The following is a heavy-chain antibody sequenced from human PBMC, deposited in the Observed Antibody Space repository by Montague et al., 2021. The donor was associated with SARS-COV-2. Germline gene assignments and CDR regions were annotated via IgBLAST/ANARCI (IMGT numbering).Heavy chain of an antibody. CDR3: ARDRFDFGAGRQGTIDF. V-gene: IGHV4-4*07. Sequence: SETLYLTCSVSGDAITNHYWSWIRQPAGKGLEWIGRMHFTGKTNFSPFFSSRLTMSADTSKNQFSLKLTSVTAADTAIYFCARDRFDFGAGRQGTIDFWGQGTLVTVSS. CDR1: GDAITNHY. D-gene: IGHD3-10*01. CDR2: MHFTGKT. J-gene: IGHJ4*02.